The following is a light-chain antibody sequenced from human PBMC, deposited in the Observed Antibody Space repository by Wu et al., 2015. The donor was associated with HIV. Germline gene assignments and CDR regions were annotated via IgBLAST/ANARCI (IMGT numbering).Light chain of an antibody. CDR1: QSVSSSY. V-gene: IGKV3-20*01. CDR3: QRYVTSPHT. Sequence: EIVLTQSPGTLSLSPGERATLSCRASQSVSSSYLAWYQQKPGQAPRLLIYGASSRATGIPDRFSGSGSGTDFTLTISRLEPEDFAVYYCQRYVTSPHTFGQGTKVEVK. J-gene: IGKJ1*01. CDR2: GAS.